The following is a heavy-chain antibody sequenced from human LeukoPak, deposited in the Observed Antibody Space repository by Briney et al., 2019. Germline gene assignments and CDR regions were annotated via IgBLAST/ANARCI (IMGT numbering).Heavy chain of an antibody. CDR3: ARSNQADDY. D-gene: IGHD1-14*01. CDR2: INPGGSSI. Sequence: QSGGSLRLSCAASGFTFSSYWVHWVRHVPGKGLVWVARINPGGSSITYADSVKGRFTISRDNAKNTLYLQMDSLRAEDTGVYYCARSNQADDYWGQGTLVTVSS. CDR1: GFTFSSYW. V-gene: IGHV3-74*01. J-gene: IGHJ4*02.